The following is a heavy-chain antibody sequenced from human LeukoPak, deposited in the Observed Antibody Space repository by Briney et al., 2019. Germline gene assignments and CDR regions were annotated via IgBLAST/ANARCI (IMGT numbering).Heavy chain of an antibody. J-gene: IGHJ4*02. CDR3: ARPPSRGYSSSFEY. D-gene: IGHD2-2*03. CDR1: GYRFPTYW. CDR2: IYPDESNI. V-gene: IGHV5-51*01. Sequence: GESLKISCRGSGYRFPTYWIAWVRQMPGKGLEWMGIIYPDESNIRYSPSFQGQVTISADKSISTAYLQWSSLKASDTAMYYCARPPSRGYSSSFEYWGQGTLGTVSS.